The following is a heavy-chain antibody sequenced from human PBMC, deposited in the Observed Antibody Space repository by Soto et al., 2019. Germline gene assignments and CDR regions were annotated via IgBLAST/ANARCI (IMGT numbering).Heavy chain of an antibody. CDR3: ARVGYCSSTSCYYYYYGMDV. CDR2: IDPSDSYT. D-gene: IGHD2-2*01. J-gene: IGHJ6*02. V-gene: IGHV5-10-1*01. CDR1: GYSFTSYW. Sequence: LKISCKGSGYSFTSYWISWVRQMPGKGLEWMGRIDPSDSYTNYSPSFQGHVTISADKSISTAYLQWSSLKASDTAMYYCARVGYCSSTSCYYYYYGMDVWGQGTTVTVSS.